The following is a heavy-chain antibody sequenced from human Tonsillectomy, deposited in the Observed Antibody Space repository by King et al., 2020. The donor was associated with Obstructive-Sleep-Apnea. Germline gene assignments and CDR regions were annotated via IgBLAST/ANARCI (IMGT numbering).Heavy chain of an antibody. J-gene: IGHJ4*02. D-gene: IGHD5-18*01. CDR1: GFTFRTYW. CDR3: ATHGQRGYSYGQGYFDY. CDR2: VKQDGSEK. V-gene: IGHV3-7*01. Sequence: EVQLVESGGGLVQPGGSLRLSCAASGFTFRTYWMTWVRQAPGRGLEWVANVKQDGSEKYYVDSVKGRFTISRDNAKNSLYLQMNSLRAEDTAVYYCATHGQRGYSYGQGYFDYWGQGTLVTVSS.